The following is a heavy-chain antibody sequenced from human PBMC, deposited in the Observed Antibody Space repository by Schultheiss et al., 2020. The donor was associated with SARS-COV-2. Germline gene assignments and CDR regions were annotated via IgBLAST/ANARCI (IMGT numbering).Heavy chain of an antibody. CDR2: IWYDGSNK. V-gene: IGHV3-33*08. CDR1: AFTFSSYG. D-gene: IGHD1-26*01. CDR3: ARDLRRRKWEPHRADANDY. J-gene: IGHJ4*02. Sequence: GGSLRLSCAASAFTFSSYGFHWVRQAPGKGLEWVAVIWYDGSNKYYADSVKGRFTISRDNAKNSLYLQMNSLRAEDTAVYYCARDLRRRKWEPHRADANDYWGQGTLVTVSS.